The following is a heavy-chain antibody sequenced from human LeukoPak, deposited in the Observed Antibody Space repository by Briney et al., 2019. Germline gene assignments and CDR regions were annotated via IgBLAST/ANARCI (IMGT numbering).Heavy chain of an antibody. CDR2: ISSGRSTI. V-gene: IGHV3-48*01. CDR3: ARDSSSSFDY. D-gene: IGHD6-6*01. J-gene: IGHJ4*02. Sequence: GGSLRLSCAASGFTFSSYSMNWVRQAPGKGLEWVSYISSGRSTIYYVDSVKGRFTISRDNSKNTLYLQMNSLRAEDTAVYYCARDSSSSFDYWGQGTLVTVSS. CDR1: GFTFSSYS.